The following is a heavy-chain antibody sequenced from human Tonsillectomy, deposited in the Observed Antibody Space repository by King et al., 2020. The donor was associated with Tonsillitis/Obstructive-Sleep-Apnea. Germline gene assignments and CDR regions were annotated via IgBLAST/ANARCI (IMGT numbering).Heavy chain of an antibody. CDR1: GGSFSGYY. D-gene: IGHD2-8*01. CDR3: ARGLMGPRLSD. Sequence: VQLQQWGAGLLKPSETLSLTCAVYGGSFSGYYWSWIRQPPGKGLEWIGEINHSGSTYYNPSLKSRVTISVDTSKNQFSLKLSSVTAADTALYYCARGLMGPRLSDWGQGTLVTVSS. CDR2: INHSGST. J-gene: IGHJ4*02. V-gene: IGHV4-34*01.